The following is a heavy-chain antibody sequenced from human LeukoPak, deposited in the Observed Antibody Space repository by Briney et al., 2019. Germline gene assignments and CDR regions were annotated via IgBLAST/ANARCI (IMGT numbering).Heavy chain of an antibody. CDR2: INPNSGGT. J-gene: IGHJ4*02. CDR3: ARGYYDSSGYYAVFDY. CDR1: GYTFTGYY. D-gene: IGHD3-22*01. Sequence: ASVKVSCKASGYTFTGYYMHWVRQAPGQGLEWMGWINPNSGGTNYAQKFQGRVTMTRDTSISTAYMELSRLRSDDTAVYYCARGYYDSSGYYAVFDYWGQGTLVTVSS. V-gene: IGHV1-2*02.